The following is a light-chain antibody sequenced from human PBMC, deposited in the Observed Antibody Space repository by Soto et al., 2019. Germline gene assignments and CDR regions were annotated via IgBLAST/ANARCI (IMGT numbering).Light chain of an antibody. CDR2: GAS. CDR1: QSVSSSY. CDR3: QQRNSWPPTFT. Sequence: EIVLTQSPGTLSLSPGERATLSCRAGQSVSSSYLAWYQQKPGQAPRLLIYGASSRATGIPDRFSGSGSGTDFTLTISRLEPEDFAVYYCQQRNSWPPTFTFGQGTRLEI. V-gene: IGKV3D-20*02. J-gene: IGKJ5*01.